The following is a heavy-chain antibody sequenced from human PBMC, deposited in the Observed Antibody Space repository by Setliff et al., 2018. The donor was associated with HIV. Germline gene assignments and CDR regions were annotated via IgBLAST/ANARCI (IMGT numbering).Heavy chain of an antibody. V-gene: IGHV1-8*02. CDR2: MNPNSGNT. J-gene: IGHJ6*03. CDR3: ARGAWYTSGWYSSRYMDV. Sequence: ASVKVSCKASGYTFTSYDINWVRQATGQGLGWMGWMNPNSGNTGYAQKFQGRVTMTRNTSISTAYMELSSLRSEDTAVYYCARGAWYTSGWYSSRYMDVWGKGTTVTVSS. CDR1: GYTFTSYD. D-gene: IGHD6-19*01.